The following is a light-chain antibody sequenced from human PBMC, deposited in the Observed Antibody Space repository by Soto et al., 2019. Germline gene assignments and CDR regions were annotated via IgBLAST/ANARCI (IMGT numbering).Light chain of an antibody. CDR1: QDIRTY. CDR2: AAS. Sequence: DIQVTQSPSSLSASVGDRVTITCRASQDIRTYLAWYQQKPGKAPKLLIFAASTLQSGVPPRFIGSGSGTDSTLTISNLQPEDFATYYCQQGTALMYTFGQGTKLEIK. V-gene: IGKV1D-12*01. CDR3: QQGTALMYT. J-gene: IGKJ2*01.